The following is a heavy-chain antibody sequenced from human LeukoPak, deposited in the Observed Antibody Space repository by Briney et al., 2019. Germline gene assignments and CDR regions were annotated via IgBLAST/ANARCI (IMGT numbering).Heavy chain of an antibody. D-gene: IGHD6-13*01. V-gene: IGHV4-31*03. Sequence: PSETLSLTCTVSGGSISSGGYYWSWIRQHPGKGLEWIGYIYYTGRTNYNPSLKSRVTVSVDTSKNQFFLKLSSVTAADTAVYYCAREDSSSWSYDYWGQGSLVTVSS. CDR2: IYYTGRT. J-gene: IGHJ4*02. CDR1: GGSISSGGYY. CDR3: AREDSSSWSYDY.